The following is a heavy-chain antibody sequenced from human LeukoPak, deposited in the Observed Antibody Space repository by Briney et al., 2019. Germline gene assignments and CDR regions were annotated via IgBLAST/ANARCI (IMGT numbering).Heavy chain of an antibody. CDR2: FYWEGRT. CDR3: ARGLFLSGYLNAFDI. CDR1: VFTFSSYT. J-gene: IGHJ3*02. V-gene: IGHV3-53*01. D-gene: IGHD3-22*01. Sequence: PGGSLRLSCAASVFTFSSYTMNWVRQAPGKGLEWVSLFYWEGRTYYADSVKGRCTISHDQSKNLPVLQMNHLRVEGTAFYFCARGLFLSGYLNAFDIWGQGTLVTVSS.